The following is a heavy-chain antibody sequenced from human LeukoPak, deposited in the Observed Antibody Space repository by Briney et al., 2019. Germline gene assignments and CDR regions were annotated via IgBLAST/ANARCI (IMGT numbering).Heavy chain of an antibody. CDR3: AKYYDSSGYPDAFDI. V-gene: IGHV3-30*18. CDR1: GFTFSSYG. CDR2: ISYDGSNK. J-gene: IGHJ3*02. Sequence: GGSLRLSCAASGFTFSSYGMHWVRQAPGKGLEWVAVISYDGSNKYYGDSVKGRFTISRDNSKNTLYLQMNSLRAEDTAVYYCAKYYDSSGYPDAFDIWGQGTMVTVSS. D-gene: IGHD3-22*01.